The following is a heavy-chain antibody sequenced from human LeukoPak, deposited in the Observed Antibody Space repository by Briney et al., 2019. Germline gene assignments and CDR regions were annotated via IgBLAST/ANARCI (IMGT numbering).Heavy chain of an antibody. CDR1: GYTFTSYG. CDR2: ISAYNGNT. CDR3: AREQDIVVVVAATSWYYGMDV. J-gene: IGHJ6*02. Sequence: GASVKVSCKASGYTFTSYGISWVRQAPGQGLEWMGWISAYNGNTNYAQKLQGRVTMTTDTSTSTAYMELRSLRSDNTAVYYCAREQDIVVVVAATSWYYGMDVWGQGTTVTVSS. D-gene: IGHD2-15*01. V-gene: IGHV1-18*01.